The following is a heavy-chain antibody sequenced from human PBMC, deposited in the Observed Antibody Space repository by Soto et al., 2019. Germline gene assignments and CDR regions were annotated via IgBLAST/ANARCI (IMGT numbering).Heavy chain of an antibody. Sequence: PGGSLRLSCAASGFTFSNYAMSWVRQAPGKGLEWITSVRGGGDLTYYADSVKGRFTISRDNSQNTISLQMHGLRAEDSAIYYCARGGAFDIWGQGTMVTVSS. V-gene: IGHV3-23*01. CDR3: ARGGAFDI. CDR1: GFTFSNYA. CDR2: VRGGGDLT. J-gene: IGHJ3*02.